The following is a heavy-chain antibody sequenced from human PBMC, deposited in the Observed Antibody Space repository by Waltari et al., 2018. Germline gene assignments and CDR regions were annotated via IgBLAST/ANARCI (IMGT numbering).Heavy chain of an antibody. Sequence: EGQLVETGGGLIQPGGSLGLSCAASGFRVTNNYMSWVRQAPGKGLEWVTVIFTSGITYYADSVKGRFTISRDTSRNTAYLQMDSLRAEDTAMYYCHGYGYWGHGTQVTVSS. CDR2: IFTSGIT. CDR1: GFRVTNNY. V-gene: IGHV3-53*02. J-gene: IGHJ4*01. CDR3: HGYGY. D-gene: IGHD5-18*01.